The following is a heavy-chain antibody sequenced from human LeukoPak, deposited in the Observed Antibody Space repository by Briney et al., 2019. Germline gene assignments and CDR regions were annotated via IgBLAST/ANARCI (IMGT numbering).Heavy chain of an antibody. CDR1: GFTFSSYA. CDR2: ISGSGGST. D-gene: IGHD3-22*01. CDR3: AKDRSSGYYYRTKFGFDY. J-gene: IGHJ4*02. Sequence: GGSLRLSCAASGFTFSSYAMSWVRQAPGKGLEWVSAISGSGGSTYYADSVKGRFTISRDNSKNTLYLQMNSLRAEDTAVYYCAKDRSSGYYYRTKFGFDYWGQGTLVTASS. V-gene: IGHV3-23*01.